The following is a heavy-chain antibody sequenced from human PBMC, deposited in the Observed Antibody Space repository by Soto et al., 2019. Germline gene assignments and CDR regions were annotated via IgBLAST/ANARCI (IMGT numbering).Heavy chain of an antibody. CDR1: GGSISSYY. CDR2: IYYSGST. Sequence: QVQLQESGPGLVKPSETLSLTCTVSGGSISSYYWHWIRQSPGKGLEWIGHIYYSGSTNYNPSLTSRXXIXLXLSKHQFSLNLRSVTAADTAVYYCARESGYERYFDSWGLGTLVTVSS. D-gene: IGHD5-12*01. V-gene: IGHV4-59*01. CDR3: ARESGYERYFDS. J-gene: IGHJ4*02.